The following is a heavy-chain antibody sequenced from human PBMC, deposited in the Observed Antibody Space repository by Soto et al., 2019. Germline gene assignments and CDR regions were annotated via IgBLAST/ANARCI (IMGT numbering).Heavy chain of an antibody. J-gene: IGHJ6*02. CDR1: GGSFSGYY. D-gene: IGHD2-15*01. Sequence: ETLSLTCAVYGGSFSGYYWSWIRQPPGKGLEWIGEINHSGSTNYNPSLKSRVTISVDTSKNQFSLKLSSVTAADTAVYYCARGKGQCSGGSCYGYYYYGMDVWGQGTTVTVSS. V-gene: IGHV4-34*01. CDR2: INHSGST. CDR3: ARGKGQCSGGSCYGYYYYGMDV.